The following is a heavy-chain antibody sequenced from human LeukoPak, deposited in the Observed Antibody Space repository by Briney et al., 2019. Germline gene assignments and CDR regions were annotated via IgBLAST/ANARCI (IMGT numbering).Heavy chain of an antibody. Sequence: TGGSLRLSCAVSGFTFSNYDMNWVRQAPGKGLEWVSSISSSSSYIYYADSVKGRFTISRDNAKNSLYLQMNSLRAEDTAVYYCARLWELREDFDYWGQGTLVTVSS. J-gene: IGHJ4*02. D-gene: IGHD1-26*01. CDR3: ARLWELREDFDY. CDR2: ISSSSSYI. CDR1: GFTFSNYD. V-gene: IGHV3-21*01.